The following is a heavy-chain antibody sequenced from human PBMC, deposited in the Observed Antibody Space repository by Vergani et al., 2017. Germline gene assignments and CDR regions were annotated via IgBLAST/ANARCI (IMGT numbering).Heavy chain of an antibody. CDR2: ISGSGGST. Sequence: EVQLLESGRGLVQPGGSLRLSCAASGFTFSSYAMSWVRQAPGKGLEWVSAISGSGGSTYYADSVKGRFTISRDNSKNTLYLQMNSLRAEDTAVYYCAKISRGSYGYFSYFDYWGQGTLVTVSS. CDR3: AKISRGSYGYFSYFDY. V-gene: IGHV3-23*01. CDR1: GFTFSSYA. D-gene: IGHD5-18*01. J-gene: IGHJ4*02.